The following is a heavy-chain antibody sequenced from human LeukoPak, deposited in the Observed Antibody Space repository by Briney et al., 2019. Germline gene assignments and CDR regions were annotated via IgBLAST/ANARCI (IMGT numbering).Heavy chain of an antibody. CDR3: TTTYYAISTGYDTPDFDY. J-gene: IGHJ4*02. Sequence: PGGSLRLSWAASGFTFSNYWMHWVRQAAGKGLVWVSRINSDGINTSYADSVKGRFTISRDNAKNTLNLQMNSLRAEDTAVYYCTTTYYAISTGYDTPDFDYWGQGTLVTVSS. CDR2: INSDGINT. CDR1: GFTFSNYW. V-gene: IGHV3-74*01. D-gene: IGHD3-9*01.